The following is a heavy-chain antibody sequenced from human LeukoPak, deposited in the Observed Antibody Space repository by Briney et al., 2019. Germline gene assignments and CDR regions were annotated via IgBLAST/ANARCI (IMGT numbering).Heavy chain of an antibody. CDR3: AKDSYRGSDGIDW. V-gene: IGHV3-30*18. D-gene: IGHD6-13*01. Sequence: PGGSLRLSCAASGFTVSSYGMHWVRQAPGKGLEWVAVISNDGTNKLYADSVKGRFTISRDNAKNTLYLQMNSLRTEDTALFYCAKDSYRGSDGIDWWGQGTLVTVSS. CDR1: GFTVSSYG. CDR2: ISNDGTNK. J-gene: IGHJ4*02.